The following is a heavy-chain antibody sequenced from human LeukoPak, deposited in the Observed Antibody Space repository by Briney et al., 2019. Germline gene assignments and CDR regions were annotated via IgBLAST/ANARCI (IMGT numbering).Heavy chain of an antibody. Sequence: SVKVSCKASEGTFSSYAISWVRQAPGQGLEWMGGIIPIFGTANYAQKFQGRVTITADESTSTAYMELSSLRSEDTAVYYCAGGGGSYFHRFDYWGQGTLVTVSS. CDR1: EGTFSSYA. V-gene: IGHV1-69*13. CDR2: IIPIFGTA. CDR3: AGGGGSYFHRFDY. J-gene: IGHJ4*02. D-gene: IGHD1-26*01.